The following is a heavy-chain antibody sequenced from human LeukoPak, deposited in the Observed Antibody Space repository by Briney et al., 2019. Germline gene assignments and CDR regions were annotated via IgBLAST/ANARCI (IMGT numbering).Heavy chain of an antibody. Sequence: SQTLSLTCAVSVGSISSGSYYWSWIRQPAGKGLEWIGRIYTSGSTNYNPSLKSRVTISVDTSKNQFSLKLSSVTAADTAVYYCARATLARAAAIYWFDPWGQGTLVTVSS. CDR1: VGSISSGSYY. J-gene: IGHJ5*02. V-gene: IGHV4-61*02. D-gene: IGHD2-2*02. CDR2: IYTSGST. CDR3: ARATLARAAAIYWFDP.